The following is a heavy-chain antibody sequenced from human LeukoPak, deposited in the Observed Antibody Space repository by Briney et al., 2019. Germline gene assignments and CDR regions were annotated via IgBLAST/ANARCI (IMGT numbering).Heavy chain of an antibody. CDR1: GFTFSSYG. CDR3: ARDRITMIVEGDDAFDI. CDR2: IWYDGSNK. J-gene: IGHJ3*02. V-gene: IGHV3-33*01. Sequence: GGSLRLSCAASGFTFSSYGMHWVRRAPGKGLEWVAVIWYDGSNKYYADSVKGRFTISRDNSKNTLYLQMNSLRAEDTAVYYCARDRITMIVEGDDAFDIWGQGTMVTVSS. D-gene: IGHD3-22*01.